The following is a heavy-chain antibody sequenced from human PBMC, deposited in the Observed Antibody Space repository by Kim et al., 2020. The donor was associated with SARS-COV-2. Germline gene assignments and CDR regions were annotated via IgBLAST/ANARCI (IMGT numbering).Heavy chain of an antibody. CDR2: IYYSGST. Sequence: SETLSLTCTVSGGSISSSSYYWGWIRQPPGKGLEWIGSIYYSGSTYYNPSLKSRVTISVDTSKNQFSLKLSSVTAADTAVYYCARDQGRWFGELLPNWFDPWGQGTLVTVSS. CDR1: GGSISSSSYY. J-gene: IGHJ5*02. CDR3: ARDQGRWFGELLPNWFDP. D-gene: IGHD3-10*01. V-gene: IGHV4-39*07.